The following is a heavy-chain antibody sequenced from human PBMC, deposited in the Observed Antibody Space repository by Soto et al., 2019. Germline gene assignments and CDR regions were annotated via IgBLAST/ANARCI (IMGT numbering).Heavy chain of an antibody. V-gene: IGHV1-18*01. CDR1: GYTFTSYG. D-gene: IGHD3-22*01. Sequence: ASVKVSCKASGYTFTSYGISWVRQAPGHGLEWMGWISAYNGNTNYAQKLQGRVTMTTDTSTSTAYMELRSLRSDDTAVYYCARDQLGRQYYYDSSGSTPWFDPWGQGTLVTVSS. CDR2: ISAYNGNT. CDR3: ARDQLGRQYYYDSSGSTPWFDP. J-gene: IGHJ5*02.